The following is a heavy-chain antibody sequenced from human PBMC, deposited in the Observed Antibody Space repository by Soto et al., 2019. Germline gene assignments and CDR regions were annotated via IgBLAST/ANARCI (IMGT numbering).Heavy chain of an antibody. CDR3: TTGWIQLYEGGY. CDR1: GFTFSGSA. J-gene: IGHJ4*02. CDR2: IRSKANSYAT. Sequence: EVQLVESGGGLVQPGGSLKLSCAASGFTFSGSAMHWVRQASGQGLEWVGRIRSKANSYATAYAASVKGRFTISRDDSKNTAYLQMNSLKTEDTAVYFCTTGWIQLYEGGYWAQGTLVTVSS. V-gene: IGHV3-73*02. D-gene: IGHD5-18*01.